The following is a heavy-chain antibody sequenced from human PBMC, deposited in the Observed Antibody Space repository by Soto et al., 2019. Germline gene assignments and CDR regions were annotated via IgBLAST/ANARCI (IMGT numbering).Heavy chain of an antibody. J-gene: IGHJ5*02. CDR1: GYTFTSYG. D-gene: IGHD3-16*02. CDR2: ISAYNGNT. V-gene: IGHV1-18*01. CDR3: ARGGLMITFGGVIGNWFDP. Sequence: QVQLVQSGAEVKKPGASVKVSCKASGYTFTSYGISWVRQTPGQGLEWMGWISAYNGNTNYAQKLQGRVTMTTDTSTSTAYMELRSLRSDDTAVYYCARGGLMITFGGVIGNWFDPWGQGTLVTVSS.